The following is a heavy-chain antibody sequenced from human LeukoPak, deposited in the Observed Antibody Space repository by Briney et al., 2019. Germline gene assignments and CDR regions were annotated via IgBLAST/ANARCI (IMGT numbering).Heavy chain of an antibody. CDR2: ISSSSSYI. D-gene: IGHD3-10*01. V-gene: IGHV3-21*01. CDR3: AREMVRGVIPSGMDV. J-gene: IGHJ6*02. Sequence: GGSLRLSCAASGFTFSSYSMNWVRQAPGKGLEWVSSISSSSSYIYYADSVKGRFTISRDNAKNSLYLQMNSLRAEDTAVYYCAREMVRGVIPSGMDVWGQGATVTVSS. CDR1: GFTFSSYS.